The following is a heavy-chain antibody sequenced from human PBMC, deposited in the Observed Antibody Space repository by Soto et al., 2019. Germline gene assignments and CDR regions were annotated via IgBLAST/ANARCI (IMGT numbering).Heavy chain of an antibody. CDR2: ISGSGGST. D-gene: IGHD6-19*01. V-gene: IGHV3-23*01. CDR1: GFTFSSYA. CDR3: AKKTDSSSPWGALDI. J-gene: IGHJ3*02. Sequence: EVQLWDSWGGLVQPGGSLTLSCAASGFTFSSYAMSWVRQAPAQGLQWVSGISGSGGSTYYAGSVKGRFTISRDSSKKTLYLQMDSLRVEDTAVYYCAKKTDSSSPWGALDIWGQGTMVSV.